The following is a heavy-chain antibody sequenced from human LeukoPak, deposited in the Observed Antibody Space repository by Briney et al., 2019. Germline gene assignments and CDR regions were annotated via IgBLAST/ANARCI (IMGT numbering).Heavy chain of an antibody. CDR2: ISGSGGST. V-gene: IGHV3-23*01. CDR3: ARDKSYGSGSPLGY. J-gene: IGHJ4*02. Sequence: GGSLRLSCAASGFTFSSYAMSWVRQAPGKGLEWVSAISGSGGSTYYADSVKGRFTISRDNSKNTLYLQMNSLRAEDTAVYYCARDKSYGSGSPLGYWGQGTLVTVSS. D-gene: IGHD3-10*01. CDR1: GFTFSSYA.